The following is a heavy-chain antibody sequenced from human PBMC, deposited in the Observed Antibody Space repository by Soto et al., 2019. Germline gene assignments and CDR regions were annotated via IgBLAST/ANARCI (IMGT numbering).Heavy chain of an antibody. D-gene: IGHD4-17*01. CDR2: ISSSSSYI. Sequence: EVQLVESGRGLVKPGGSLRLSCAASGFTFSSYNMNWVRQAPGKGLEWVSSISSSSSYIYYADSVKGRFTISRDNAKNSLYLQMNSLRAEDTAVYYCARDRSTTTVTPYYFDYWGQGTLVTVSS. CDR1: GFTFSSYN. V-gene: IGHV3-21*01. CDR3: ARDRSTTTVTPYYFDY. J-gene: IGHJ4*02.